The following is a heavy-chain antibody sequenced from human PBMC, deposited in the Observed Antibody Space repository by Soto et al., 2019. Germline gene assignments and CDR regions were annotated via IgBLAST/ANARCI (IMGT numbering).Heavy chain of an antibody. CDR3: AKEDFWSGEARDYYCGMGV. CDR2: ISGRGGST. Sequence: GRSLRLSCAASGFTLSSYAMSWVRQAPGKGLEWVSAISGRGGSTYYAHSVKGRFTISRDNSKNPRYPHMNTLRAEDSAVYSSAKEDFWSGEARDYYCGMGVWGQGTTVTVSS. V-gene: IGHV3-23*01. CDR1: GFTLSSYA. J-gene: IGHJ6*02. D-gene: IGHD3-3*01.